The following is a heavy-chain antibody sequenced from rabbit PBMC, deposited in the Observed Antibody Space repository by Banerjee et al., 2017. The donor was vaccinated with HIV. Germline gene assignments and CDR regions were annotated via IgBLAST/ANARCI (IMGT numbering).Heavy chain of an antibody. CDR2: IVNGDASM. Sequence: QEQLVESGGGLVQPEGSLTLTCKASGFDFSNNALCWVRQAPGKGPEWIACIVNGDASMWFASWVNGRFTISRSTRLNTVTLQMTSLTAADTATYFCVRWATTGGPFNLWGQGTLVTVS. D-gene: IGHD1-1*01. V-gene: IGHV1S47*01. CDR1: GFDFSNNA. CDR3: VRWATTGGPFNL. J-gene: IGHJ4*01.